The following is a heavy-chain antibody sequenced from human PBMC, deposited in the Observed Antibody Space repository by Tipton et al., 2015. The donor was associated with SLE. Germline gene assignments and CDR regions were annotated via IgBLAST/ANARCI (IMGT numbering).Heavy chain of an antibody. CDR1: GGSISSDY. Sequence: TLSLTCIVSGGSISSDYWSWIRQPPGKGLEWIGSIYYSGSTYYNPSLKSRVTISVDTSKNQFSLKLSSVTAADTAAYYCANYYDSSGPAFDIWGQGTMVTVSS. CDR3: ANYYDSSGPAFDI. V-gene: IGHV4-59*05. J-gene: IGHJ3*02. D-gene: IGHD3-22*01. CDR2: IYYSGST.